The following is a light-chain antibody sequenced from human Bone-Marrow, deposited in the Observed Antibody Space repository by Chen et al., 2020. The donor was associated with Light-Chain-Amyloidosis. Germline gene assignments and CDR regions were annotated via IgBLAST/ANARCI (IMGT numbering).Light chain of an antibody. J-gene: IGLJ2*01. Sequence: SYELTQPPSVSVSPGQTARITCSGDDLPTKYAYGYQQKPGQSPVLVIHGDTERPSGISARFSGSSSGTTATLTISGVQAEDEADYHCQSADSSGTYEVIFGGGTKLTVL. V-gene: IGLV3-25*03. CDR1: DLPTKY. CDR2: GDT. CDR3: QSADSSGTYEVI.